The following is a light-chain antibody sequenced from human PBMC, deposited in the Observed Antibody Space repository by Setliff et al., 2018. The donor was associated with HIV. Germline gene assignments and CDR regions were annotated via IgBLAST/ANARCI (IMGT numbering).Light chain of an antibody. CDR1: RTNIGAGYD. CDR3: QSYDTRPNGWV. J-gene: IGLJ3*02. CDR2: GNY. Sequence: QSVLTQLPSVSGAPGQRVIISCTGSRTNIGAGYDVHWFQQLPGTAPRLLVFGNYNRPSGVPDRFSGSKSGTSGSLVITGLQAEDEADYYCQSYDTRPNGWVFGGGTKVTVL. V-gene: IGLV1-40*01.